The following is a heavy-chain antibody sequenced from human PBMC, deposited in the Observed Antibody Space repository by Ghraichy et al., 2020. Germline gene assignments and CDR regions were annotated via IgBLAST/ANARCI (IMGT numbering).Heavy chain of an antibody. CDR3: ARESIAAAGTVYYYYYGMDV. Sequence: GGSLRLSCAASGFTFSSYGMHWVRQAPGKGLEWVAIIWYDGSNKYYEDSVKGRFTISRDNSKNTLYLQMNSLRAEDTAVYYCARESIAAAGTVYYYYYGMDVWGQGTTVTVSS. CDR1: GFTFSSYG. V-gene: IGHV3-33*01. J-gene: IGHJ6*02. CDR2: IWYDGSNK. D-gene: IGHD6-13*01.